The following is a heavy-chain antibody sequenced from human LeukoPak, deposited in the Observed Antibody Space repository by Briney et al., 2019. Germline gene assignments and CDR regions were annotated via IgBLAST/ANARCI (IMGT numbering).Heavy chain of an antibody. CDR1: GFTFDDYA. D-gene: IGHD3-10*01. J-gene: IGHJ4*02. V-gene: IGHV3-9*01. CDR3: AKGGPHYGSGSYYAFDY. CDR2: ISWNSGSI. Sequence: PGRSLRLSCAASGFTFDDYAMHWVRQAPGKGLEWVSGISWNSGSIGYADSVKGRFTISRDNAKNSLYLQMNSLRAEDTAVYYCAKGGPHYGSGSYYAFDYWGQGTLVTVSS.